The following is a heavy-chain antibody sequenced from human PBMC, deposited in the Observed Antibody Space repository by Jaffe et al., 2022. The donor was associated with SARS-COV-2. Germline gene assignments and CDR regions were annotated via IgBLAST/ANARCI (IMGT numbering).Heavy chain of an antibody. Sequence: QVQLQESGPGLVKASQTLSLTCTVSGGSVSSGSYYWSWIRQPAGKGLEWIGRIYTSGGTNYNPSLKGRVTTSVDTSKNQFSLKLSSVTAADTAVYYCARDGTAPGRGQYNYYGMDVWGQGTTVTVSS. CDR3: ARDGTAPGRGQYNYYGMDV. J-gene: IGHJ6*02. CDR2: IYTSGGT. CDR1: GGSVSSGSYY. D-gene: IGHD1-1*01. V-gene: IGHV4-61*02.